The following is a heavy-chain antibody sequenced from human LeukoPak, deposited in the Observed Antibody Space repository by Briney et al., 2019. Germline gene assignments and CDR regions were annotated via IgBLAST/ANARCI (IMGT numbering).Heavy chain of an antibody. V-gene: IGHV3-66*01. D-gene: IGHD5-12*01. J-gene: IGHJ5*02. CDR2: IYSGGST. CDR1: GFTVSSNY. CDR3: ARAKATHNWFDP. Sequence: GGSLRLSCAASGFTVSSNYMSWVRQAPGKGLEWVSVIYSGGSTYYADSLKGRFTISRDNSKNTLYLQMNSLRAEDTAVYYCARAKATHNWFDPWGQGTLVTVSS.